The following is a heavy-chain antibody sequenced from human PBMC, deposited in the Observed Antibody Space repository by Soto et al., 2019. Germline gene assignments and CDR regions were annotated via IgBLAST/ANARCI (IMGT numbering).Heavy chain of an antibody. J-gene: IGHJ3*02. D-gene: IGHD1-7*01. V-gene: IGHV4-59*01. CDR3: ARELGTPPGNDVFDI. Sequence: SETLSLTCTVSGGSIYNYYWNWIRQSPAKGLERIGYIYYSGTTNYNPSLEGRVTISVDTSNNQFSLNLRSMTAADTAVYYCARELGTPPGNDVFDIWGQGTMVTVSS. CDR2: IYYSGTT. CDR1: GGSIYNYY.